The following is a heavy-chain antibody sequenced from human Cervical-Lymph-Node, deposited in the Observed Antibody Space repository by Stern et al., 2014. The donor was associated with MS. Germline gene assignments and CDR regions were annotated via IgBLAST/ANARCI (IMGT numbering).Heavy chain of an antibody. D-gene: IGHD3-10*01. CDR1: GYTFRSYF. CDR3: AREPNYRGSYYRDYYNFYGMDV. V-gene: IGHV1-46*01. J-gene: IGHJ6*02. Sequence: VQLEESGAEVKEPGASVNVSCEASGYTFRSYFIHWVRQAPGQGLEWMGVINPSGGTTRYAQKFQGRVIMSRDMSTSTVYMDLSSLKSEDTAVFYCAREPNYRGSYYRDYYNFYGMDVWGQGTTVTVSS. CDR2: INPSGGTT.